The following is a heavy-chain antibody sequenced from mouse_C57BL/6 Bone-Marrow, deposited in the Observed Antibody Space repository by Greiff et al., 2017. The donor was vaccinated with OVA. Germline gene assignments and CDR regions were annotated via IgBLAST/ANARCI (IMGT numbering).Heavy chain of an antibody. V-gene: IGHV1-81*01. CDR1: GYTFTSYG. J-gene: IGHJ2*01. Sequence: QVQLKESGAELARPGASVKLSCKASGYTFTSYGISWVKQRTGQGLEWIGEIYPRSGNTYYNEKFKGKATLTADKSSSTAYMELRSLTSEDSAVYFCARGAGAYSEYYFDYWGQGTTLTVSS. CDR3: ARGAGAYSEYYFDY. D-gene: IGHD2-10*01. CDR2: IYPRSGNT.